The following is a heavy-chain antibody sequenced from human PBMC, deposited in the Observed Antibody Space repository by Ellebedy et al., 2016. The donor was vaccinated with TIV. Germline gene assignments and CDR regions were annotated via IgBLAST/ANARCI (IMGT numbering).Heavy chain of an antibody. CDR1: GFTFSDYS. CDR2: ISGSGGIT. Sequence: GESLKISCAASGFTFSDYSMHWVRQAPGKGLEYVSTISGSGGITYYANSVKGRFTISRDNSKNTVYLQTGSLRTEEMAVYFCARGKGYCPTTSCLFDNWGQGILVTVSS. J-gene: IGHJ4*02. V-gene: IGHV3-64*01. D-gene: IGHD2-2*01. CDR3: ARGKGYCPTTSCLFDN.